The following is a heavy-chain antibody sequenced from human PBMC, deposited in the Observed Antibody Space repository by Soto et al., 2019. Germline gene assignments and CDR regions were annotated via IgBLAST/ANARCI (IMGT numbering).Heavy chain of an antibody. CDR1: GFTFNNAW. D-gene: IGHD6-13*01. CDR3: TTDLGSSWSPSTFDY. Sequence: EVQLVESGGGLVKPGGSLRVSCAASGFTFNNAWMNWVRQTPGKGLEWVGRIKSHTDGGTTEYAAPVKGRFTISRGDATKTLYLQMHSLTTEDSAVYYCTTDLGSSWSPSTFDYWGQGTVVNVSS. J-gene: IGHJ4*02. V-gene: IGHV3-15*07. CDR2: IKSHTDGGTT.